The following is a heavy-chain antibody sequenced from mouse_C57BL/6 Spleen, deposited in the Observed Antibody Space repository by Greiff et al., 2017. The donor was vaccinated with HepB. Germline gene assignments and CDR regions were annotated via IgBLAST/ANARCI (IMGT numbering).Heavy chain of an antibody. V-gene: IGHV2-6*03. CDR1: GFSLTSYG. Sequence: QVQLKESGPGLVAPSQSLSITCTVSGFSLTSYGVHWVRQPPGKGLEWLVVIWSDGSTTYNSALKSRLSISKDNSKSQVFLKMNSLQTDDTAMYYCARSLYGNYEGYAMDYWGQGTSVTVSS. J-gene: IGHJ4*01. CDR2: IWSDGST. CDR3: ARSLYGNYEGYAMDY. D-gene: IGHD2-1*01.